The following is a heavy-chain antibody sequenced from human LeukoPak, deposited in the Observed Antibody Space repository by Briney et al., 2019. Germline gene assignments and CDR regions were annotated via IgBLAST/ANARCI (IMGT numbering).Heavy chain of an antibody. CDR1: GFTFSSYG. CDR2: ISYDGTNK. J-gene: IGHJ6*02. CDR3: ARRPKNYYGMDV. V-gene: IGHV3-30*19. Sequence: PGGSLGLSCAASGFTFSSYGMHWVRQAPGKGLEWVAVISYDGTNKYHGDSVKGRFTISRDNSMNTLHLQMNSLRGEDTAVYYCARRPKNYYGMDVWGQGTTVTVSS.